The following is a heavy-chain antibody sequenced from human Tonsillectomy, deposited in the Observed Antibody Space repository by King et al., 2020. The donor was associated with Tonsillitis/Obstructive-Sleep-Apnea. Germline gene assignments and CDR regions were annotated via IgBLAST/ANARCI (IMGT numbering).Heavy chain of an antibody. D-gene: IGHD2-15*01. CDR2: INHSGST. V-gene: IGHV4-34*01. Sequence: VQLQQWGAGLLKPSETLSLTCAVYGGSFSGYYWSWIRQPPGKGLEWIGEINHSGSTNYNPSLKSRVTISVDTSKNQFSLKLSSVTAADTAVYYCARGDGYCSGGSCRHIDYWGQGTLVTVSS. CDR1: GGSFSGYY. CDR3: ARGDGYCSGGSCRHIDY. J-gene: IGHJ4*02.